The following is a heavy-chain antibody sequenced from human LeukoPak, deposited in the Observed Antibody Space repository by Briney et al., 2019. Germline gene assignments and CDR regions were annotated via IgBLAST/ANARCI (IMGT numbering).Heavy chain of an antibody. Sequence: GGSLGLSCAASGFTFSSYSMNWVRQAPGKGLEWVSSISSSSSYIYYADSVKGRFTFSRDNAKNSLYLQMNSLRAEDTAVYYCAREGFGGYYYYYGMDVWGQGTTVTVSS. CDR3: AREGFGGYYYYYGMDV. CDR2: ISSSSSYI. V-gene: IGHV3-21*01. CDR1: GFTFSSYS. J-gene: IGHJ6*02. D-gene: IGHD3-10*01.